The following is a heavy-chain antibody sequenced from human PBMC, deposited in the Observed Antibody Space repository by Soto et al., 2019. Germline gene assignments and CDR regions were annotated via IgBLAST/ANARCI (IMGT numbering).Heavy chain of an antibody. V-gene: IGHV1-18*01. J-gene: IGHJ6*02. D-gene: IGHD3-10*01. CDR3: ARLHYYGSGSYGGYYYGMDV. CDR1: GYTFTCYG. CDR2: ISAYNGNT. Sequence: QVQLVQSGAEVKKPGASVKVSCKASGYTFTCYGISWVRQAPGQGLEWMGWISAYNGNTNYAQKLQGRVTMTTDTSTSTAYMELRSLRSDDTAVYYCARLHYYGSGSYGGYYYGMDVWGQGTTVTVSS.